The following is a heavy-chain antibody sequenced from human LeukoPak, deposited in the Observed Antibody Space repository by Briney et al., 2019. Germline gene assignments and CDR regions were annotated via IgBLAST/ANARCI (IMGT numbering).Heavy chain of an antibody. V-gene: IGHV1-69*06. Sequence: ASVKVSCKASGGTFISYAISWVRQAPGQGLEWMGGIIPIFGTANYAQKFQGRVTITSDKSTSTAYMELSSLRSEDTAVYYCARLAVAGDYVSYWGQGTLVTVSS. D-gene: IGHD4-17*01. CDR2: IIPIFGTA. CDR3: ARLAVAGDYVSY. J-gene: IGHJ4*02. CDR1: GGTFISYA.